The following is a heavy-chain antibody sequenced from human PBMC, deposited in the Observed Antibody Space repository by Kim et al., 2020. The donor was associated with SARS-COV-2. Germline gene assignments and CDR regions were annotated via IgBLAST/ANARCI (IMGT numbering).Heavy chain of an antibody. CDR3: ARCSGGICYSTSYAMDV. J-gene: IGHJ6*02. D-gene: IGHD2-15*01. CDR1: GFTFSTYS. V-gene: IGHV3-21*01. CDR2: ISGSSGDK. Sequence: GGSLRLSCAASGFTFSTYSMNWVRQAPGKGLEWVSVISGSSGDKGYGDPVKGRFTISRENAKNSLYLQMNSLRAEDTAVYYCARCSGGICYSTSYAMDVWGQGTTVTVSS.